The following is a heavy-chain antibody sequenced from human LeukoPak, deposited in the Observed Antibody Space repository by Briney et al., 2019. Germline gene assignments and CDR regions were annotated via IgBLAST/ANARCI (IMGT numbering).Heavy chain of an antibody. CDR2: ISGSGGST. V-gene: IGHV3-23*01. CDR3: ARDFFPVVDSTWYEIGY. J-gene: IGHJ4*02. Sequence: PGGSLRLSCAASGFTFDDYAMHWVRQAPGKGLEWVSAISGSGGSTYYADSVKGRFTISRDNSKNTLYLQMNSLRAEDTAVYYCARDFFPVVDSTWYEIGYWGQGTLVTVSS. CDR1: GFTFDDYA. D-gene: IGHD2-21*01.